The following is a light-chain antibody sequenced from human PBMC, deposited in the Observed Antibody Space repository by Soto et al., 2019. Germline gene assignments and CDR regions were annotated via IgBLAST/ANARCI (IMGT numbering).Light chain of an antibody. V-gene: IGLV2-14*01. CDR2: EVS. J-gene: IGLJ2*01. Sequence: QSVLTQPASVSGSPGQSITISCTGTSSDVGGYNYVSWYQQHPGKAPKLLIYEVSDRPSGVSHRFSGSKSGNTASLTSSGLQAEDEADYYCSSYRGSSKAVGFGGGTQLTVL. CDR1: SSDVGGYNY. CDR3: SSYRGSSKAVG.